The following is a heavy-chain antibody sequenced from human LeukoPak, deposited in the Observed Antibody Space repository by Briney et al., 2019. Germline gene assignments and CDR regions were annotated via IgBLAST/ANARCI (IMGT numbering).Heavy chain of an antibody. CDR1: GGSISSYY. J-gene: IGHJ5*02. CDR3: ARGVRVGASNWFDP. CDR2: IYYSGST. D-gene: IGHD1-26*01. V-gene: IGHV4-59*01. Sequence: SETLSLTCTVSGGSISSYYWSWIRQPPGKGLEWIGYIYYSGSTNYNPSLKSRVTISVDTSKNQFSLKQSSVTAADTAVYYCARGVRVGASNWFDPWGQGTLVTVSS.